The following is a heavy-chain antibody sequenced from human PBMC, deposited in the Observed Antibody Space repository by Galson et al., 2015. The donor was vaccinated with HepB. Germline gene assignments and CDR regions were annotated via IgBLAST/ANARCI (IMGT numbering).Heavy chain of an antibody. CDR3: ARGGSPKVTDAFDT. Sequence: SLRLSGAASGFTVSSNYMSWVRQAPGKGLEWVSVIYSGGSTYYADSVKGRFTISRHNSKNTLYLQMNSLRAEDTAVYYCARGGSPKVTDAFDTWGQGTMVTVSS. D-gene: IGHD1-26*01. V-gene: IGHV3-53*04. J-gene: IGHJ3*02. CDR2: IYSGGST. CDR1: GFTVSSNY.